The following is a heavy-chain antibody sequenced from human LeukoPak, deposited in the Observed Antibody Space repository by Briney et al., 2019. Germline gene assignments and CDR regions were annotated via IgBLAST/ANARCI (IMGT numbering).Heavy chain of an antibody. D-gene: IGHD6-19*01. CDR2: ISGSGGST. Sequence: GGSLRLSCAASGFTFSSYAMSWVRQAPGKGLEWVSAISGSGGSTYYADSVKGRFTISRDNSKNTLYLQMKSLRAEDKAVYYCAKAAVAGPRGNWFDLWGQGTLVTVSS. CDR1: GFTFSSYA. J-gene: IGHJ5*02. V-gene: IGHV3-23*01. CDR3: AKAAVAGPRGNWFDL.